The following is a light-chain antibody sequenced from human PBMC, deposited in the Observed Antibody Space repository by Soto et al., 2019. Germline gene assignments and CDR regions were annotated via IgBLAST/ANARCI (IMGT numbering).Light chain of an antibody. Sequence: QSALTQPPSASGSPGQSVAISCTGTSSDVGGYNYVSWYQQHPGKAPKLMIYEVNKRPSGVPDRFSGSKSGNTASLTVSGLQAEDEADYYCAIWDLTLSAWVFGGGTQLTVL. J-gene: IGLJ3*02. V-gene: IGLV2-8*01. CDR1: SSDVGGYNY. CDR2: EVN. CDR3: AIWDLTLSAWV.